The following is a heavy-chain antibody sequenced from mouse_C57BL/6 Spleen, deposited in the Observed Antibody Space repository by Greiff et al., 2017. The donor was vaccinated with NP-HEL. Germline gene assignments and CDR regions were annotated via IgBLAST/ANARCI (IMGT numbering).Heavy chain of an antibody. V-gene: IGHV1-81*01. J-gene: IGHJ1*03. D-gene: IGHD1-1*01. CDR2: IYPRSGNT. Sequence: QVQLQQSGAELARPGASVKLSCKASGYTFTSYGISWEKQRTGQGLEWIGEIYPRSGNTYYNEKFKGKATLTADKSSSTAYMELRSLTSEDSAVYFCARRDYYGSSSPWYFDVWGTGTTVTVSS. CDR3: ARRDYYGSSSPWYFDV. CDR1: GYTFTSYG.